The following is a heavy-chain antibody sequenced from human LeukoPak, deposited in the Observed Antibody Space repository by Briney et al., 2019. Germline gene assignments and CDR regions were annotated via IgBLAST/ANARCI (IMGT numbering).Heavy chain of an antibody. Sequence: GRSLRLSCAASGFTFSSYGMHWVRQAPGKGLEWVAVISYDGSNKYYADSVKGRFTISRDNSKNTLYLQMNSLRAEDTAVYYCARDSGQQLVKAALDYWGQGTLVTVSS. V-gene: IGHV3-30*03. J-gene: IGHJ4*02. CDR2: ISYDGSNK. CDR3: ARDSGQQLVKAALDY. CDR1: GFTFSSYG. D-gene: IGHD6-13*01.